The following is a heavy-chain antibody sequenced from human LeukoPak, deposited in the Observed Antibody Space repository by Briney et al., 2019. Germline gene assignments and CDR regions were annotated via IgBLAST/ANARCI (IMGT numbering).Heavy chain of an antibody. CDR2: IYHSGNT. CDR3: VRETPESLFDY. CDR1: GGTISSYY. D-gene: IGHD1-14*01. J-gene: IGHJ4*02. V-gene: IGHV4-59*01. Sequence: SETLSLTCTVSGGTISSYYWSWIRQPPGKGLEWIGYIYHSGNTNYNPSLKSRVTIAVDTSKNQFSLRLSSVTAADTAMYYCVRETPESLFDYWGQGIQVTVSS.